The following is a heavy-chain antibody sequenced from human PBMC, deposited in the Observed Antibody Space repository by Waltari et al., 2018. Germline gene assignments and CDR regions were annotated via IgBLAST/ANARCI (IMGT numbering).Heavy chain of an antibody. D-gene: IGHD1-26*01. J-gene: IGHJ4*02. CDR3: AKSTGSYYEVFDY. CDR2: SRGRGGTT. Sequence: EVRLVESGGGLVQPGGSLTLSCAASGFPFSNYGMSWVRQGPGEGLEGVSTSRGRGGTTFYADSGKGRFTMSKDNSKNTLFLQMNSLRFDDTAEYYCAKSTGSYYEVFDYWGRGTLVTVSS. CDR1: GFPFSNYG. V-gene: IGHV3-23*04.